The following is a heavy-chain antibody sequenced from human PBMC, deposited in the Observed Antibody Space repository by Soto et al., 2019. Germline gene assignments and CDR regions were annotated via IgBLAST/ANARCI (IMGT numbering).Heavy chain of an antibody. D-gene: IGHD5-12*01. J-gene: IGHJ6*03. Sequence: SETLSLTCTVSGGSISSSSYYWGWIRQPPGKGLEWIGSIYYSGSTYYNPSLKSRVTISVDTSKNQFSLKLSSVTAADTAVYYCARRMRRLRLGGSYYYYMDVWGKGTTVTVSS. V-gene: IGHV4-39*01. CDR1: GGSISSSSYY. CDR2: IYYSGST. CDR3: ARRMRRLRLGGSYYYYMDV.